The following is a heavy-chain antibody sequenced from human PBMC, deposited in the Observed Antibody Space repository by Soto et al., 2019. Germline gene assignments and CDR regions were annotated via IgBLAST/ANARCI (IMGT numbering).Heavy chain of an antibody. CDR2: ITGSSSNL. CDR1: GFTFRDYA. V-gene: IGHV3-23*01. D-gene: IGHD3-9*01. CDR3: AKGGAVYGLLTHDY. Sequence: EVQLLESGGGLEQPGGSLRLSCAASGFTFRDYAMSWVRQAPGKGLEWVTTITGSSSNLYYSDSVKGRFAISRDNSKNTLYLQMYSLTAEDTAVYYCAKGGAVYGLLTHDYWGQGTLVTVSS. J-gene: IGHJ4*02.